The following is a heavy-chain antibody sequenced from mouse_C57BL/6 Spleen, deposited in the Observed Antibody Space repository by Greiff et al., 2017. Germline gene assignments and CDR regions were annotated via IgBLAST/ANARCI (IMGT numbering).Heavy chain of an antibody. D-gene: IGHD1-1*01. CDR3: ARSGVLLRSYFDY. CDR1: GYSFTDYN. J-gene: IGHJ2*01. V-gene: IGHV1-39*01. CDR2: INPNYGTT. Sequence: VQLKESGPELVKPGASVKISCKASGYSFTDYNMNWVKQSNGKSLEWIGVINPNYGTTSYNQKFKGKATLTVDQSSSTAYMQLNSLTSEDSAVYYCARSGVLLRSYFDYWGQGTTLTVSS.